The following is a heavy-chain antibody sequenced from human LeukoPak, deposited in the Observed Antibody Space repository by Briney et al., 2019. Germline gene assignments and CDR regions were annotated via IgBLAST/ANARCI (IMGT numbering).Heavy chain of an antibody. Sequence: PGGSLRLSCAASGFTFSSYSMNWVRQAPGRGLEWVSSISSSSSYIYYADSVKGRFTISRDNAKNSLYLQMNSLRAEDTAVYYCARDPNGGSYLSNWGQGTLVTVSS. V-gene: IGHV3-21*01. D-gene: IGHD2-15*01. CDR3: ARDPNGGSYLSN. J-gene: IGHJ4*02. CDR1: GFTFSSYS. CDR2: ISSSSSYI.